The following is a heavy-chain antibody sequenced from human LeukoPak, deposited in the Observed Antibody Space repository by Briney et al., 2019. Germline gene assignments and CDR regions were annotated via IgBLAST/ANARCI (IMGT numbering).Heavy chain of an antibody. CDR2: ISYDGSNK. J-gene: IGHJ4*02. D-gene: IGHD2/OR15-2a*01. CDR3: AREVPRNPPYFDY. CDR1: GFTFSSYA. V-gene: IGHV3-30-3*01. Sequence: GGSLRLSCAASGFTFSSYAMHWVRQAPGKGLEWVAVISYDGSNKYYADSVKGRFTISRDNSKNTLYLQMNSLRAEDTAVYYCAREVPRNPPYFDYWGQGTLVTVSS.